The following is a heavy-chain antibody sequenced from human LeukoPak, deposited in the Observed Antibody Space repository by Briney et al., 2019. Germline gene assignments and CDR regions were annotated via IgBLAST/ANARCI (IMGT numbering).Heavy chain of an antibody. D-gene: IGHD3-22*01. J-gene: IGHJ4*02. CDR2: IYYSGNT. CDR1: GVSISSSNSY. Sequence: SETLSLTCTVSGVSISSSNSYWGWIRQPPGKGLEWIGSIYYSGNTYYNASLKSQVSISIDTSKNQFSLKLSSVTDADTAVYYCARRPYYHDSTGYCWGQGTLVTVSS. V-gene: IGHV4-39*01. CDR3: ARRPYYHDSTGYC.